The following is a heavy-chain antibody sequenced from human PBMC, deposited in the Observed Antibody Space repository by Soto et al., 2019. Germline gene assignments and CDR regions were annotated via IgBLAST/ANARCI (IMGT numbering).Heavy chain of an antibody. CDR1: GFTFSSYS. CDR3: ARDGRRMTTMHMDAFDI. V-gene: IGHV3-21*01. J-gene: IGHJ3*02. Sequence: PGGSLRLSCAASGFTFSSYSMNWVRQAPGKGLEWVSCISSTSSYINYADSVKGRFTISRDNAKNSLYLQLNSLRAEDTAVYYCARDGRRMTTMHMDAFDIWGQGTMVTVSS. CDR2: ISSTSSYI. D-gene: IGHD4-4*01.